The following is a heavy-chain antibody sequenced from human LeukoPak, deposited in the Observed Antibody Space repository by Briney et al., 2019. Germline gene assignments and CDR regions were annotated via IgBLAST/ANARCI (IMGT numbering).Heavy chain of an antibody. CDR2: ISWNSGSI. D-gene: IGHD3-9*01. V-gene: IGHV3-9*01. CDR1: GFTFDDYA. CDR3: AKDRRYGYHDILTAYTYFDY. Sequence: PGRSLRLSCAASGFTFDDYAMHWVRHAPGEGLEWVSGISWNSGSIGYADSVKGRFTISRDNAKDSLYLQMNSLRAEDTALYYCAKDRRYGYHDILTAYTYFDYWGQGTLVTVPS. J-gene: IGHJ4*02.